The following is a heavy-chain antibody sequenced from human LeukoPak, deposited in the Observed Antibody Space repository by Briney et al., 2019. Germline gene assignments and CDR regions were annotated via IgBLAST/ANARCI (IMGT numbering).Heavy chain of an antibody. J-gene: IGHJ5*02. CDR1: GYSISSGYF. Sequence: PSETLSLTCTVSGYSISSGYFWGWIRQPPGKGLEWIGVYHVGTTNYNPSLKSRVTISVDTSKNQFSLKLSSVTAADTAVYYCARDKKYSSSWYANWFDPWGQGTLVTVSS. V-gene: IGHV4-38-2*02. CDR3: ARDKKYSSSWYANWFDP. CDR2: VYHVGTT. D-gene: IGHD6-13*01.